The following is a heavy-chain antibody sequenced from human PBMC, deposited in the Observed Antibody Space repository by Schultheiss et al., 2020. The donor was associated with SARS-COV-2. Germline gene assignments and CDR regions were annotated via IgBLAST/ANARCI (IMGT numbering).Heavy chain of an antibody. CDR1: GYTFTGYY. D-gene: IGHD2-21*02. CDR3: ARDRGIVVVTATLDY. Sequence: ASVKVSCKASGYTFTGYYMHWVRQAPGQGLEWMGWINPNSGGTNYAQKFQGRVTMTRDTSISAAYMELSRLRSDDTAVYYCARDRGIVVVTATLDYWGQGTLVTVSS. CDR2: INPNSGGT. V-gene: IGHV1-2*02. J-gene: IGHJ4*02.